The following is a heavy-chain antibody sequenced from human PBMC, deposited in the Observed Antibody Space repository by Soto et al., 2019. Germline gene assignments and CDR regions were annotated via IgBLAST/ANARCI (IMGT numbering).Heavy chain of an antibody. J-gene: IGHJ4*02. CDR2: ISSSSSYI. CDR3: ARERRGPDY. D-gene: IGHD3-10*01. CDR1: GFTFSSYS. Sequence: EVQLVESGGGLVKPGGSLRLSCAASGFTFSSYSMNWVRQAPGKGLEWVSSISSSSSYISYADSVKGRFTISRDNAKNSLYLPMNTLRAEDTAVYYCARERRGPDYWGQGTLVTVSS. V-gene: IGHV3-21*01.